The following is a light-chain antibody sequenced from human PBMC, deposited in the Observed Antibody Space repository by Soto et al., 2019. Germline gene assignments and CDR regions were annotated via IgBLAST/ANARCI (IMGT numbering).Light chain of an antibody. CDR3: HQYGSSPVT. CDR2: GAS. Sequence: EIVLTQSPGTLSLSPGERATLSCRASQSVSSSYLAWYQQKPGQAPRLLIYGASSRATGIPDRFSGSGSGTDFTLTISRLEPKDFAVYYYHQYGSSPVTFGQGTKVDIK. CDR1: QSVSSSY. V-gene: IGKV3-20*01. J-gene: IGKJ1*01.